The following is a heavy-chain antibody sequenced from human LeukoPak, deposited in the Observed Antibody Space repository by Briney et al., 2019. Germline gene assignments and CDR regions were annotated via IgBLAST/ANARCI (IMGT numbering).Heavy chain of an antibody. Sequence: ASVKVSCKASGGTFSSYAISWVRQAPGQGLEWMGGIIPIFGTVNYAQKFQGRVTITTDESTSTAYMELSSLRSEDTAVYYCARGNYYDRDMDYMDVWGKGTTVTVSS. CDR3: ARGNYYDRDMDYMDV. V-gene: IGHV1-69*05. D-gene: IGHD3-22*01. CDR1: GGTFSSYA. CDR2: IIPIFGTV. J-gene: IGHJ6*03.